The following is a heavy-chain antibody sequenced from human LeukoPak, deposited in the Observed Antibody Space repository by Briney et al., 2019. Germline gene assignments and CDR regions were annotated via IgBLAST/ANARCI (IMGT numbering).Heavy chain of an antibody. CDR3: AKNGDPGY. D-gene: IGHD4-17*01. CDR1: GFTFSNYA. V-gene: IGHV3-23*01. Sequence: PGGSLRLSCAASGFTFSNYAVSWVRQAPGKGLEWVSAISGSGGSTHYADSVKGRFTISRDNSKNTLYLHMNSLRAEDTAVYYCAKNGDPGYWGQGTLVTVSS. J-gene: IGHJ4*02. CDR2: ISGSGGST.